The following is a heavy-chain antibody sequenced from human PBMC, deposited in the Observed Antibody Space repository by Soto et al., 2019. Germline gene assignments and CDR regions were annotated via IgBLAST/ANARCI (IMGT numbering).Heavy chain of an antibody. CDR2: ISYDGSNK. Sequence: GGSLRLSCAASGFTFSSYGMHWVRQAPGKGLEWVAVISYDGSNKYYADSVKGRFTISRDNSKNTLYLQMNSLRAEDTAVYYCAKDRITMIVVVRAYYFDYWGQGTLVTVSS. CDR1: GFTFSSYG. D-gene: IGHD3-22*01. V-gene: IGHV3-30*18. J-gene: IGHJ4*02. CDR3: AKDRITMIVVVRAYYFDY.